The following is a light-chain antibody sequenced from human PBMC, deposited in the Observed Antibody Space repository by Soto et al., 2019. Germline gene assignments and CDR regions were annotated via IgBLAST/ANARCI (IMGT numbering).Light chain of an antibody. CDR3: QQSYSTPVT. V-gene: IGKV1-39*01. CDR2: DAS. CDR1: QSISSW. Sequence: DIQMTQSPSTLSASVGDRVTITCRASQSISSWLAWYQQKPGKAPKLLIYDASSLESGVTSRFSGSGSGTDFTLTISSLQTEDLATYYCQQSYSTPVTFGKGTRRENK. J-gene: IGKJ5*01.